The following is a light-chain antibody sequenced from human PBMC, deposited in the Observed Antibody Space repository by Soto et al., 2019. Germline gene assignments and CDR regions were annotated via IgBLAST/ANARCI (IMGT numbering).Light chain of an antibody. CDR2: GAS. CDR3: LQYGSSPL. CDR1: QSVRSSY. Sequence: EIVLTQSPGTLSLSPGERVTLSCRASQSVRSSYLAWYQQKPGQAPSLLIYGASNRATGIADRFSGSGSGTDFTLTISRLEPEDFAVYYCLQYGSSPLFGQGTRLEIK. J-gene: IGKJ5*01. V-gene: IGKV3-20*01.